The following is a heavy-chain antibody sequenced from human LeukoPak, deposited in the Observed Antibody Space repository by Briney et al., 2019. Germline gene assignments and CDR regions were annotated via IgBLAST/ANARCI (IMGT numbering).Heavy chain of an antibody. CDR2: IYYSGST. V-gene: IGHV4-59*12. D-gene: IGHD1-14*01. Sequence: SETLSLTCTVSGGSFSTYYWSWIRQPPGKGLEWIGYIYYSGSTNYNPSLKSRVAISVDTSKNQFSLKLTSVTAADTAVYYCARAPEYGLYYFDYWGQGALVTVSS. J-gene: IGHJ4*02. CDR1: GGSFSTYY. CDR3: ARAPEYGLYYFDY.